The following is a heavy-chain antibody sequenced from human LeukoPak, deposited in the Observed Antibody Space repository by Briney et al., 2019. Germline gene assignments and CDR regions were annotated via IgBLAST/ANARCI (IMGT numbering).Heavy chain of an antibody. Sequence: GGSLRLSCSASGFTFSSYAMHWVRQAPGKGLEYVSAISSNGGSTYYADSVKGRFTISRDNSKNTLYLQMSSLRAEDTAVYYCVKDVAAAGTLFLFGYWGQGTLVTVSS. CDR1: GFTFSSYA. D-gene: IGHD6-13*01. V-gene: IGHV3-64D*09. CDR3: VKDVAAAGTLFLFGY. CDR2: ISSNGGST. J-gene: IGHJ4*02.